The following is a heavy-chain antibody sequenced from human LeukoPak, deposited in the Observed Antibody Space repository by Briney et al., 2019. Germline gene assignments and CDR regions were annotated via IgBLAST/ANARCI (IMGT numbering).Heavy chain of an antibody. CDR2: IKQDGSKK. D-gene: IGHD5-24*01. Sequence: GGSLRLSCVASGFPFSSYWMTWVRQAPGRGLEWVADIKQDGSKKSYVDSVKGRFTISRDNAKNSLYLQMNSLRAEDTAIYYCTRVGYIDEGIDYWGQGTLVTVSS. CDR3: TRVGYIDEGIDY. V-gene: IGHV3-7*04. J-gene: IGHJ4*02. CDR1: GFPFSSYW.